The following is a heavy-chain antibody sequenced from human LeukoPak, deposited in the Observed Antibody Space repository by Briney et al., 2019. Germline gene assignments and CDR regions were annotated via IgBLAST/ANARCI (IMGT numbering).Heavy chain of an antibody. J-gene: IGHJ4*02. V-gene: IGHV4-61*02. CDR3: ARGHYDSR. D-gene: IGHD3-22*01. CDR2: IYTTGST. CDR1: GGSISSGSYY. Sequence: SGTLSLTCTVSGGSISSGSYYWSWIRQPAGKELEWIGRIYTTGSTNYSPSLKSRVTISADTSKNQFSLKLSSVTAADTAVYYCARGHYDSRWGQGTLVTVSS.